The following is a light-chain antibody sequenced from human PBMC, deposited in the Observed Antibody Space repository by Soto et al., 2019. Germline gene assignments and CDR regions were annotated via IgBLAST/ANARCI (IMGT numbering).Light chain of an antibody. V-gene: IGKV3-20*01. CDR2: GAS. J-gene: IGKJ1*01. CDR1: QSVASNN. Sequence: EIVLTQSPGTLSLSPGERATLSCRASQSVASNNLAWYQQKPGQSPRLLIYGASSRARGIPDRFTGSGSGTDFILTISRLEPEDFALYYCQQYGSSPRTFGQGTRVEIK. CDR3: QQYGSSPRT.